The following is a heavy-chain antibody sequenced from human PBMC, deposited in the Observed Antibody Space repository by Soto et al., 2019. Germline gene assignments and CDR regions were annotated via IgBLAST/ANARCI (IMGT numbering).Heavy chain of an antibody. D-gene: IGHD2-21*01. Sequence: SETLSLTCTVSGGSISSYYWSWIRQPPGKGLEWIGYIYYSGSTNYNPSLKSRVTISVDTSKNQLSLKLSSVTAADTAVYYCAGQEVFLRRFDYWGQGTLVTVS. J-gene: IGHJ4*02. CDR2: IYYSGST. CDR1: GGSISSYY. V-gene: IGHV4-59*01. CDR3: AGQEVFLRRFDY.